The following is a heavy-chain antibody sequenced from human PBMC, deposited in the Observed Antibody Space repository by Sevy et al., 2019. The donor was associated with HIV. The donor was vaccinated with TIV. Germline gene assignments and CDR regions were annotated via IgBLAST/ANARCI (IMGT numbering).Heavy chain of an antibody. CDR1: GFTFSSYS. J-gene: IGHJ4*02. CDR3: AREYDRGSFDY. Sequence: GGSLRLSCAASGFTFSSYSMNWVRQAPGKGLEWVSYISSSSSTIYYADSVKGRFTISRDNAKNSLYLQMNGLRDEDTAVYYCAREYDRGSFDYWGQGTLVTVSS. D-gene: IGHD3-16*01. V-gene: IGHV3-48*02. CDR2: ISSSSSTI.